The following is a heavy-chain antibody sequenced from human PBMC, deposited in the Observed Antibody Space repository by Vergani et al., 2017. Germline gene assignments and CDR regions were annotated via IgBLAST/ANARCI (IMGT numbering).Heavy chain of an antibody. CDR2: IYYSGSP. Sequence: QVQLQESGPGLVKPSQTLSLTCTVSGGSISSGGYYWSWIRQHPGKGLEWIGYIYYSGSPYYNPSLKSRVTISVDTSKNQFSLKLSSVTAADSAVYYCAREITIFGVVDYWGQGTLVTVSS. J-gene: IGHJ4*02. CDR3: AREITIFGVVDY. D-gene: IGHD3-3*01. CDR1: GGSISSGGYY. V-gene: IGHV4-31*03.